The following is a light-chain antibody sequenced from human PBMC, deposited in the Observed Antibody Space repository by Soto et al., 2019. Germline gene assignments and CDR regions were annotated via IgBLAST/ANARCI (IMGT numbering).Light chain of an antibody. J-gene: IGLJ2*01. CDR3: SSYTSSSTYVV. CDR2: DVI. V-gene: IGLV2-14*03. Sequence: QSVLTQPASVSGSPGQSITISCTGTSSDVGGYNYVSLYQQHPGKSPKLMIYDVINRPSGVANRFSGSKSGNSASLTISGLQDEDEGDYYCSSYTSSSTYVVFGGGTKVTVL. CDR1: SSDVGGYNY.